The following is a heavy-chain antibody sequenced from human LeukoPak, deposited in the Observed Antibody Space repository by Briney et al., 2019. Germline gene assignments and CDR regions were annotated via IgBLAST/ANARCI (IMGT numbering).Heavy chain of an antibody. V-gene: IGHV4-59*08. J-gene: IGHJ4*02. CDR2: ISDSGNT. Sequence: SETPSLTCSVSLDSINSYYWSWIRQPPGKGLEWIGHISDSGNTKYSPSLKSRVPISRDTSKRQLSLQLTSVTAADTAVYYCARRSDWGSFFPFDYWGRGTLVTVSS. CDR1: LDSINSYY. D-gene: IGHD3-16*01. CDR3: ARRSDWGSFFPFDY.